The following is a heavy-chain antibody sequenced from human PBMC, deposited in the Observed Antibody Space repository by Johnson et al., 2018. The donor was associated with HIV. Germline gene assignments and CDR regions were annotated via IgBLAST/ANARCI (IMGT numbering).Heavy chain of an antibody. J-gene: IGHJ3*02. CDR2: IRQDGIGQ. Sequence: VQLVESGGDLVQPGGSLRLSCAASGFSFSTNWMTWVRQAPGKGLEWVASIRQDGIGQYYVDSVQGRFTISRDNAKHSLYLQMNSLRAEDTAVYYCARVAYSSSYLDVFDIWSQGTMVTVSS. CDR1: GFSFSTNW. CDR3: ARVAYSSSYLDVFDI. D-gene: IGHD6-19*01. V-gene: IGHV3-7*02.